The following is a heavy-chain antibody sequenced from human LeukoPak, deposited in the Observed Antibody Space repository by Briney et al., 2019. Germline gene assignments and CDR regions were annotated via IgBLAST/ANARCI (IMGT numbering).Heavy chain of an antibody. J-gene: IGHJ5*02. CDR1: GFTFSDYY. V-gene: IGHV3-11*04. CDR2: ISSSGSTI. Sequence: GGSLRLSCAASGFTFSDYYMRWLRQAAGKGREWVSYISSSGSTIYYADSVKGRFTISRDNAKNSLYLQMNSLRVEDTAVYYCARDPGWNDGNNWFDPWGQGTLVTVSS. D-gene: IGHD1-1*01. CDR3: ARDPGWNDGNNWFDP.